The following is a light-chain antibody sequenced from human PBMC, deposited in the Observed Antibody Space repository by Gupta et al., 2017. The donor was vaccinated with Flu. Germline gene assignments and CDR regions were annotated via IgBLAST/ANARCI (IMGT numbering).Light chain of an antibody. CDR2: EDK. J-gene: IGLJ3*02. V-gene: IGLV6-57*01. CDR1: SGSIASYY. Sequence: FMLTQPHSVSESPGQTAAIACTRSSGSIASYYVQWYQHRPGSSPTLVIYEDKHRPSGVPARFSGSIDRSSNSASLTISGLKTEDEADYYCQSYDSSNHWVFGGGTKLTVL. CDR3: QSYDSSNHWV.